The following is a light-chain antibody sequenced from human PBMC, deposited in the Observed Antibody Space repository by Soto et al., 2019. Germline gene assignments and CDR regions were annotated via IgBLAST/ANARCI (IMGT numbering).Light chain of an antibody. CDR3: LSYDTSLSDVL. CDR2: NND. J-gene: IGLJ2*01. Sequence: QSALTQPHSVSGAPGQRVTVSCTGSSSNIGAGHHVHWYQQLPGTAPKLLIYNNDNRPSGVPDRFSGSKSGTSASLAISGLQAEDEAEYYCLSYDTSLSDVLFGGGTKVTVL. V-gene: IGLV1-40*01. CDR1: SSNIGAGHH.